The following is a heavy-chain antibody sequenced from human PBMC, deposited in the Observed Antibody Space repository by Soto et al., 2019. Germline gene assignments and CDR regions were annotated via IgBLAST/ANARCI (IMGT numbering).Heavy chain of an antibody. J-gene: IGHJ6*02. CDR3: ARDSGVVVPAAKYYYYGMDV. V-gene: IGHV4-59*01. CDR2: IYYSGST. D-gene: IGHD2-2*01. Sequence: SETLSLTXTVSGGSISSYYWSWIRQPPGKGLGWIGYIYYSGSTNYNPSLKSRVTISVDTSKNQFSLKLSSVTAADTAVYYCARDSGVVVPAAKYYYYGMDVWGQGTTVTVSS. CDR1: GGSISSYY.